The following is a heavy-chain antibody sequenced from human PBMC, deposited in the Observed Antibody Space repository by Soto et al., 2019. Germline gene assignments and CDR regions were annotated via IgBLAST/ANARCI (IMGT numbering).Heavy chain of an antibody. CDR2: ISYDGSNK. J-gene: IGHJ6*02. CDR3: ARDAYYDFWSGYLTPPSYYYGMDV. V-gene: IGHV3-30-3*01. Sequence: GGSLRLSCAASGFTFSSYAMHWVRQAPGKGLEWVAVISYDGSNKYYADSVKGRFTISRDNSKNTLYLQMNSLRAEDTAVYYCARDAYYDFWSGYLTPPSYYYGMDVWGQGTTVTVSS. CDR1: GFTFSSYA. D-gene: IGHD3-3*01.